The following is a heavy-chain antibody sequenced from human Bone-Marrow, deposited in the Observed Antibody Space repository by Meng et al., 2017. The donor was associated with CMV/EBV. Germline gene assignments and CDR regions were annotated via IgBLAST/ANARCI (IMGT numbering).Heavy chain of an antibody. J-gene: IGHJ6*02. CDR1: GYIFTKYG. D-gene: IGHD3-3*01. CDR2: INPNSGGT. V-gene: IGHV1-2*02. CDR3: ARDPISDYDFWSGLHTPDYGMDV. Sequence: ASVKVSCKASGYIFTKYGVNWMRQAPGQGPEWMGWINPNSGGTNYAQKFQGRVTMTRDTSISTAYMELSRLRSDDTAVYYCARDPISDYDFWSGLHTPDYGMDVWGQGTTVTVSS.